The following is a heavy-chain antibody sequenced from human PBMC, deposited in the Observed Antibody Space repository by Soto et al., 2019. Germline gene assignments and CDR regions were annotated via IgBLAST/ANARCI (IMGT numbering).Heavy chain of an antibody. CDR1: GYTFTSYG. J-gene: IGHJ4*02. Sequence: ASVKVSCEASGYTFTSYGISCVRQAPGQGLEWMGWISAYNGNTNYAQKLQGRVTMTTDTSTSTAYMELRSLRSDDTAVYYCARDRIDWLFRRLDYWGQGTLVTVSS. V-gene: IGHV1-18*01. CDR3: ARDRIDWLFRRLDY. D-gene: IGHD3-9*01. CDR2: ISAYNGNT.